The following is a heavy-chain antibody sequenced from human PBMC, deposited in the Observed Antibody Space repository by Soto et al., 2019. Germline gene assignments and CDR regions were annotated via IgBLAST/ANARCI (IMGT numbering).Heavy chain of an antibody. CDR3: AREVQVHTPAFVY. V-gene: IGHV1-69*19. D-gene: IGHD3-10*01. J-gene: IGHJ4*02. CDR2: ISPMFGAA. Sequence: QVQLVQSGAERNKPGSSVKVSCQSSGGTFNTYARNWVRQAPGQGREWMGDISPMFGAANYAPKFQGRVTITADESTGTSYMQLSSLTSEDTALYFCAREVQVHTPAFVYWGQGTLVTVSS. CDR1: GGTFNTYA.